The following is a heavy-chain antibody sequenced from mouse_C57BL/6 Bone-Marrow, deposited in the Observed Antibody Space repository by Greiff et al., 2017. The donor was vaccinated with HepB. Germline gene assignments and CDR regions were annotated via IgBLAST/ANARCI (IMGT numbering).Heavy chain of an antibody. D-gene: IGHD1-1*01. V-gene: IGHV5-9*01. J-gene: IGHJ4*01. Sequence: EVKLMESGGGLVKPGGSLKLSCAASGFTFSSYTMSWVRQTPEKRLEWVATISGGGGNTYYPDSVKGRFTISRDNAKNTLYLQMSSLRSEDTALYYCARRNYYGEAMDYWGQGTSVTVSS. CDR2: ISGGGGNT. CDR3: ARRNYYGEAMDY. CDR1: GFTFSSYT.